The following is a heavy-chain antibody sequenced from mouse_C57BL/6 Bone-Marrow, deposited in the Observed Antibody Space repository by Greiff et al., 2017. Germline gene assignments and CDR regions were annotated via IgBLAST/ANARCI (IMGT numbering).Heavy chain of an antibody. CDR3: ARDYTDYGSNYFDY. D-gene: IGHD1-1*01. V-gene: IGHV5-16*01. Sequence: EVQVVESEGGLVQPGRSMKLSCTASGFTFSDYYMAWVRQVPEKGLEWVANINYDGSSTYYLDSLKSRFIISRDNAKNILYLQMSSLKSEDTATYYCARDYTDYGSNYFDYWGQGTTLTVSS. J-gene: IGHJ2*01. CDR1: GFTFSDYY. CDR2: INYDGSST.